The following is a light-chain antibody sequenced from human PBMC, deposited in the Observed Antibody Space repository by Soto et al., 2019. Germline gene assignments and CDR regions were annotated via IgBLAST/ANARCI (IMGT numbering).Light chain of an antibody. CDR3: QVWDSSSECVV. CDR2: DDS. CDR1: NIGSKS. V-gene: IGLV3-21*02. J-gene: IGLJ2*01. Sequence: SYELTQPPSVSVAPGQTARITCGGNNIGSKSGHGYQQKPGQAPVLVVYDDSDRPSGIPERFSGSNSGNTATLTISRVEAGDEADYYCQVWDSSSECVVFGGGTKLTVL.